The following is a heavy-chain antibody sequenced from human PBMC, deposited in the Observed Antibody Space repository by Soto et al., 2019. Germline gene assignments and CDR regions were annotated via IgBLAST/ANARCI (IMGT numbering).Heavy chain of an antibody. D-gene: IGHD3-3*01. Sequence: QVQLVQSGAEVKKPGASVKVSCKASGYTFTSYDINWVRQATGQTLEWMEWTNPNSGNTGYAQKFQGRVTMTRNTSTSTAYMGLSSLRSEDTAVYYCAREGTIFGIARGMDVWGQGATVTVSS. CDR3: AREGTIFGIARGMDV. CDR1: GYTFTSYD. CDR2: TNPNSGNT. J-gene: IGHJ6*02. V-gene: IGHV1-8*01.